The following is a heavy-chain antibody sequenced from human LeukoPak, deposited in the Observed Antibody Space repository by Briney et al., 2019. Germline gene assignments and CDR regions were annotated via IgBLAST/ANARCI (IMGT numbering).Heavy chain of an antibody. CDR2: FDSEGGET. J-gene: IGHJ4*02. CDR1: GYTLNELS. D-gene: IGHD1-26*01. Sequence: GASVKVSCKVSGYTLNELSMHWVRQAPGKGPEWMGGFDSEGGETIYAQKFQGRVTMTEDTSTDTAYMELSSLRSEDTAVYYCATDTAGWELRIFDSWGQGTLVTVSS. V-gene: IGHV1-24*01. CDR3: ATDTAGWELRIFDS.